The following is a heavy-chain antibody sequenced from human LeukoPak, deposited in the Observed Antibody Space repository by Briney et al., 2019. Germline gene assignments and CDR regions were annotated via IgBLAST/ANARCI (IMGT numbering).Heavy chain of an antibody. CDR3: ARSDWFDP. V-gene: IGHV3-74*01. Sequence: GGSLRLSCAASGFIFSGYWMSWVRQAPGKGLVWVSRIKNDGSITTYADSVKGRFTISRDNAKDTLYLQMNSLRVEDTAVYYCARSDWFDPWGQGTLVIVSS. CDR1: GFIFSGYW. J-gene: IGHJ5*02. CDR2: IKNDGSIT.